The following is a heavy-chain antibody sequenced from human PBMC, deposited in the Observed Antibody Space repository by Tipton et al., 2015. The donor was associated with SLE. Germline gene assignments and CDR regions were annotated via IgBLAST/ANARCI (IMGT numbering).Heavy chain of an antibody. J-gene: IGHJ4*02. V-gene: IGHV3-30*02. CDR3: AKDQLGYCSGGNCNAFDY. CDR2: IRYDGSNK. Sequence: SLRLSCAASGFTFSSYGMHWVRQAPGKGLAWVAFIRYDGSNKYFADSVKGRFTISRDKSKNTLYLQMNSLRAEDTAVYYCAKDQLGYCSGGNCNAFDYWGQGTLVTVSS. D-gene: IGHD2-15*01. CDR1: GFTFSSYG.